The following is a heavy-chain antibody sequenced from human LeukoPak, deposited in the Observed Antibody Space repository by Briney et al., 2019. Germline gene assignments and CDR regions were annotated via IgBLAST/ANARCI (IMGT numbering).Heavy chain of an antibody. CDR1: GGSFSGYY. D-gene: IGHD2-21*02. V-gene: IGHV4-34*01. Sequence: SETLSLTFDVYGGSFSGYYWSWIRQPPGKGLEWIGEIDHSGSTNYNPSLKSRVTISVDTSQNQLSMNLCSVTAAGTPLYNSARTPPRDFKYYYYYGMDVWGQGTTVTVSS. CDR3: ARTPPRDFKYYYYYGMDV. J-gene: IGHJ6*02. CDR2: IDHSGST.